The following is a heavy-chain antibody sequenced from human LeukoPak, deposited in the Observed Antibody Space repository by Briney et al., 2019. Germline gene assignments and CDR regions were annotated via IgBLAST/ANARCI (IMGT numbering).Heavy chain of an antibody. V-gene: IGHV1-69*01. CDR1: GGTFSSYA. CDR3: ARSGLTRGVISNWFDP. Sequence: SVKVSCKASGGTFSSYAISWVRQAPGQGLEWMGGIIPIFDTANYAQKFQGRVTITADESTSTAYMELSSLRSEDTAVYYCARSGLTRGVISNWFDPWRQGTLVTVSS. J-gene: IGHJ5*02. D-gene: IGHD3-10*01. CDR2: IIPIFDTA.